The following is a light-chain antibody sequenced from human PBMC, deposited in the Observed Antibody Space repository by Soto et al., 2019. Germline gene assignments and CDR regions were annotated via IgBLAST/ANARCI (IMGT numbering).Light chain of an antibody. CDR2: AAS. J-gene: IGKJ5*01. Sequence: DIQLTQSPSFLSPSIGESVTITCRASQVISTSLAWYQVKPGKPPKILIYAASTLESGVPSRFRATVSGTEFSLTITRLQPEDFETYYCQQLFDSPITFGQGTRLEIK. V-gene: IGKV1-9*01. CDR1: QVISTS. CDR3: QQLFDSPIT.